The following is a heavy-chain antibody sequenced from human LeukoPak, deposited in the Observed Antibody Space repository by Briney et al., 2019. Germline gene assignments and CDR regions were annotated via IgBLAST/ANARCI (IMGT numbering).Heavy chain of an antibody. J-gene: IGHJ4*02. D-gene: IGHD1-26*01. V-gene: IGHV3-74*01. CDR2: IDTDGGNI. CDR3: TRDGVGSVPLDY. CDR1: GFTFNSNW. Sequence: PGGSLRLSCVASGFTFNSNWMHWVRQAPGKDLVWVSRIDTDGGNIRYASSVEGRFTISRDNAKNTLFLQMNSLRVEDTAVYYCTRDGVGSVPLDYWGQGILVTVS.